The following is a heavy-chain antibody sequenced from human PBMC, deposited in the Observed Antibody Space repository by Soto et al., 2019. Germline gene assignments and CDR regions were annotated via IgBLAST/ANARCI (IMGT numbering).Heavy chain of an antibody. Sequence: TSETLSLTCAVYGGSFSGYYWSWIRQPPGKGLEWIGEINHSGSTNYNPSLKSRVTISVDTSKNQFSLKLSSVTAADTAVYYCARGLDDSSGYYYGDYFDYWGQGTLVTVSS. CDR2: INHSGST. J-gene: IGHJ4*02. CDR3: ARGLDDSSGYYYGDYFDY. CDR1: GGSFSGYY. V-gene: IGHV4-34*01. D-gene: IGHD3-22*01.